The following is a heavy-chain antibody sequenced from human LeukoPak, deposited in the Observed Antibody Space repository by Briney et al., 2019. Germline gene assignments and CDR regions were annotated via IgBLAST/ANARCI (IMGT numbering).Heavy chain of an antibody. V-gene: IGHV3-21*01. CDR1: GFTFSSYS. CDR3: AADPYDSSGDAAFDI. J-gene: IGHJ3*02. D-gene: IGHD3-22*01. CDR2: VSSSSSYI. Sequence: GGSLRLSCAASGFTFSSYSMNWVRQAPGKGLEWVSSVSSSSSYIYYADSVKGRFTISRDNAKNSLYLQMNSLRAEDTAVYYCAADPYDSSGDAAFDIWGQGTMVTVSS.